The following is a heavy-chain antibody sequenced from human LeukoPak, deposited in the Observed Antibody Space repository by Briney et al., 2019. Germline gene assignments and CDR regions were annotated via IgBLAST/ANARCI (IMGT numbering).Heavy chain of an antibody. V-gene: IGHV4-59*08. CDR1: GGSFSGYY. D-gene: IGHD5-24*01. CDR3: ARHRGWLQFYAFDI. Sequence: PSETLSLTCAVYGGSFSGYYWSWIRQPPGKGLEWIGYIYYSGSTNYNPSLKSRVTISVDTSKNQFSLKLSSVTAADTAVYYCARHRGWLQFYAFDIWGQGTMVTVSS. J-gene: IGHJ3*02. CDR2: IYYSGST.